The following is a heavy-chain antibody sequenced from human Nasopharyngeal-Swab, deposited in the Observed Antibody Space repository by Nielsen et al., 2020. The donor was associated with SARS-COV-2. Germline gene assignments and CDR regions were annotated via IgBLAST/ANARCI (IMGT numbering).Heavy chain of an antibody. D-gene: IGHD6-19*01. V-gene: IGHV3-23*01. CDR3: AKDDISVWYGVDFYYSMDV. CDR1: EFTFSSYA. J-gene: IGHJ6*02. CDR2: ISGSGAIT. Sequence: GESLKISCAASEFTFSSYAMTWVGQAPGKGLEWGSAISGSGAITYYADSVKGRFTISRDNSRNTLYLQMNSLRAEDTAVYYCAKDDISVWYGVDFYYSMDVWCQGTTVTVSS.